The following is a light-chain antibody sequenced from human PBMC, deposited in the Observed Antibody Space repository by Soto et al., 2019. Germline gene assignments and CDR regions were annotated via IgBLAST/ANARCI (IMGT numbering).Light chain of an antibody. CDR3: QQYYTFPYT. V-gene: IGKV1-8*01. CDR1: QGISTY. CDR2: GAS. J-gene: IGKJ2*01. Sequence: AVRMTQSPSSFSASTGDRVTISCRASQGISTYLAWYQQKPGKAPKLLIYGASTLYNEVPSRFSGSGSGTDFTLTIDCLQSDDFANYFCQQYYTFPYTFGQGTALEIK.